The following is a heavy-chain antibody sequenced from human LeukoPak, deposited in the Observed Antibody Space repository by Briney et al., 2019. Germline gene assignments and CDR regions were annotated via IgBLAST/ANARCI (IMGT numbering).Heavy chain of an antibody. CDR1: GFTFSSYT. Sequence: GGSLRLSCAASGFTFSSYTMSWVRQAPGKGLEWVSVIYSGGSTYYADSVKGRFTISRDNSKNTLYLQMNSLRAEDTAVYYCASSGPSSSWYGYWGQGTLVTVSS. J-gene: IGHJ4*02. CDR2: IYSGGST. D-gene: IGHD6-13*01. V-gene: IGHV3-53*01. CDR3: ASSGPSSSWYGY.